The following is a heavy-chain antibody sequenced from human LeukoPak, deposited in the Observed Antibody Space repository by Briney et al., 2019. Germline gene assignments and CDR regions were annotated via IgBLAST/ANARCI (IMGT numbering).Heavy chain of an antibody. D-gene: IGHD2-8*01. Sequence: GGSLGLSCAASGFTFSSYWMSWVRQAPGKGLEWVANIKQDGSEKYYVDSVKGRFTISRDNAKNSLYLQMNSLRAEDTAVYYCAREIELPQKMVDAFDIWGQGTMVTVSS. J-gene: IGHJ3*02. CDR2: IKQDGSEK. CDR1: GFTFSSYW. CDR3: AREIELPQKMVDAFDI. V-gene: IGHV3-7*01.